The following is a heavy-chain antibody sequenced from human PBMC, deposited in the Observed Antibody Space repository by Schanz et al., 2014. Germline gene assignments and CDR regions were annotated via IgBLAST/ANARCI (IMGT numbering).Heavy chain of an antibody. Sequence: EVQLVESGGGLVQPGGSLRLSCAASGFTFSSYAMHWVRQAPGKGLEYVSTINSNGDSTYYANSVKGRVSISRDNSKNTLYLQMGSLRAEDRAVYYCARGRAVAGTGYFDYWGQGTLVTVSS. CDR3: ARGRAVAGTGYFDY. CDR1: GFTFSSYA. V-gene: IGHV3-64*01. D-gene: IGHD6-19*01. J-gene: IGHJ4*02. CDR2: INSNGDST.